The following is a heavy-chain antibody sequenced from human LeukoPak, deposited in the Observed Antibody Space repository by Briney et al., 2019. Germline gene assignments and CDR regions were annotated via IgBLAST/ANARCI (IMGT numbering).Heavy chain of an antibody. D-gene: IGHD4-17*01. CDR3: ARVPYGDYGDDAFDI. J-gene: IGHJ3*02. Sequence: GASVTVSCTASGYTFTVYYMHWVRQAPGQGLEWMGWINPNSGGTNYAQKFQGRVTMTRDTSISTAYMELSRLRSDDTAVYYCARVPYGDYGDDAFDIWGQGTMVTVSS. V-gene: IGHV1-2*02. CDR2: INPNSGGT. CDR1: GYTFTVYY.